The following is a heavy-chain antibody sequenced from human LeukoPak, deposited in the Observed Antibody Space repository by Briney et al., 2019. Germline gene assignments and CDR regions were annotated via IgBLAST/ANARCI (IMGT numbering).Heavy chain of an antibody. D-gene: IGHD2-2*01. J-gene: IGHJ4*02. CDR3: ARHHKYGPTAAHFDY. V-gene: IGHV4-39*01. CDR2: IYYSGST. CDR1: GGPISSSSSY. Sequence: SETLSLTCTVSGGPISSSSSYWGWIRQPPGKGLEWIGSIYYSGSTYYNPSLKSRVTISVDTSKNQFSLKLSSVTAADTAVYYCARHHKYGPTAAHFDYWGQGTLVTVSS.